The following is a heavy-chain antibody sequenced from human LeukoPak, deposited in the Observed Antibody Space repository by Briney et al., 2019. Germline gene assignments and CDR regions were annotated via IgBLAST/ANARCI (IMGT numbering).Heavy chain of an antibody. D-gene: IGHD2-2*01. Sequence: GGSLRLSCAASGFTFSSYTMNCVRQAPGKGLEWVSSISSDSNYIYYADSVKGRFTISRDNAWNSLYLQMNSLRAEDTAVYYCARVAVPAATEYYFDYWGQGTLVTVSS. CDR1: GFTFSSYT. J-gene: IGHJ4*02. CDR3: ARVAVPAATEYYFDY. V-gene: IGHV3-21*01. CDR2: ISSDSNYI.